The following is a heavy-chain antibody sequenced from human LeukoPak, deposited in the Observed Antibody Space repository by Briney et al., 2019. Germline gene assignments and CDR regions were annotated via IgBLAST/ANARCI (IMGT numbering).Heavy chain of an antibody. CDR2: ITNDGVGS. V-gene: IGHV3-74*01. J-gene: IGHJ6*03. CDR1: GFTFSNYW. D-gene: IGHD2-21*02. Sequence: GGSLRLSCAASGFTFSNYWMQWFRQAPGKGLVWVSRITNDGVGSVYADSVKGRVTISRDNAKNSLYLQMNSLRAEDTAVYYCARVGTAMAPYYYYMDVWGKGTTVTVSS. CDR3: ARVGTAMAPYYYYMDV.